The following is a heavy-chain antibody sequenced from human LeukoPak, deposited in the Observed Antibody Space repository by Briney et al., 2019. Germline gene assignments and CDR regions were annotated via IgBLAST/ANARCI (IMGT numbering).Heavy chain of an antibody. CDR2: ISSSSSYT. V-gene: IGHV3-11*05. CDR1: GFTFSDYY. Sequence: GGSLRLSCAASGFTFSDYYMSWIRQAPGKGLEWVSYISSSSSYTNYADSVKGRFTISRDNAKNSLYLQMNSLRAEDTAVYYCARVGKPTTRDLRYFDWFFDYRGQGTLVTVSS. D-gene: IGHD3-9*01. CDR3: ARVGKPTTRDLRYFDWFFDY. J-gene: IGHJ4*02.